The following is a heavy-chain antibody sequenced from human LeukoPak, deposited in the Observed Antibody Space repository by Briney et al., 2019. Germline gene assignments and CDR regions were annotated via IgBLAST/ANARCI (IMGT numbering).Heavy chain of an antibody. Sequence: PGGSLRLSCEASGFTFRNYWMSWVRQAPGKGLEWVANIKQDGVETYYVDSVRGRFTISRDNAKNSLYLQLNSLRVEDSAVYYCATSTRVSSGGWGYGSGTSYYPPYNWGQGILVTVSS. D-gene: IGHD3-10*01. CDR3: ATSTRVSSGGWGYGSGTSYYPPYN. CDR1: GFTFRNYW. CDR2: IKQDGVET. V-gene: IGHV3-7*01. J-gene: IGHJ4*02.